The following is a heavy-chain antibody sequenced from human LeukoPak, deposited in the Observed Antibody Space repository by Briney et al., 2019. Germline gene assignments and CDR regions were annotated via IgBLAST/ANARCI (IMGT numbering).Heavy chain of an antibody. J-gene: IGHJ4*02. Sequence: GESLKISCKGSGYSFTSYWIGWVRQMPGKGLEWMGIIYPGDSDTRYSPSFQGQVTISADKSISTAYLQWSSLKASDTAMYYCARQAYCGGDCYGPKYYFDYWGQGTLVTVSS. CDR3: ARQAYCGGDCYGPKYYFDY. CDR1: GYSFTSYW. CDR2: IYPGDSDT. V-gene: IGHV5-51*01. D-gene: IGHD2-21*02.